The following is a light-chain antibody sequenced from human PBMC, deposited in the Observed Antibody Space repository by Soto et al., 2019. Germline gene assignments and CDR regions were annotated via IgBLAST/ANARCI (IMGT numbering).Light chain of an antibody. CDR1: SSDVGGYNY. V-gene: IGLV2-14*01. CDR3: SSYTCSSTPYV. Sequence: QSMLTEPATVSGSPGQSITISSTGTSSDVGGYNYVSWYQQHPVKAPKLMIYDVTNRLSGVSDRSSGSKSGNTASLTISGLQAEDEADSYCSSYTCSSTPYVFGTGTKVTVL. CDR2: DVT. J-gene: IGLJ1*01.